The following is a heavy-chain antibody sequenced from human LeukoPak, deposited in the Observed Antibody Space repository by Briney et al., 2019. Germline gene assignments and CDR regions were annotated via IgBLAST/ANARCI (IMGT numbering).Heavy chain of an antibody. Sequence: GGSLRLSCEASGFTFSNSWMTWVRQTPGKGLEWVANIKTDGSEKYYVDSVRGRFTISRDNAKTSLYLQMNSLRAEDTAVYYCATYSSRNAREFQSWGQGTLVTVSS. CDR3: ATYSSRNAREFQS. CDR1: GFTFSNSW. J-gene: IGHJ1*01. D-gene: IGHD2-2*01. V-gene: IGHV3-7*01. CDR2: IKTDGSEK.